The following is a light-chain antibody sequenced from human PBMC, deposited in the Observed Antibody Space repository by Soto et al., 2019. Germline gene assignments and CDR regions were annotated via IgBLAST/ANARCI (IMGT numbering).Light chain of an antibody. CDR3: AAWDDSLNGVV. V-gene: IGLV1-36*01. Sequence: QSVLTQPPSVSEAPRQRVTISCSGSSSNIGNNAVNWYQQLPGKAPKLLIYYDDLLPSGVSDRFSGSKSGTSASLAISVLQSEDEADYYCAAWDDSLNGVVFGGG. CDR2: YDD. CDR1: SSNIGNNA. J-gene: IGLJ2*01.